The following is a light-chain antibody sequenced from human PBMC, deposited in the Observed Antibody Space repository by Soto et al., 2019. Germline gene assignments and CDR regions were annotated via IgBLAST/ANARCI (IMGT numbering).Light chain of an antibody. Sequence: QSVLIQPPSASGTPGQRVTISCSGRNSNIESNTVSWYHQVPGTAPKVVIYSSDQRPSGVPDRLSASKSGTSASLAISGLQSADEGDYYCVAWDDRLNGGVFGGGTKLTVL. J-gene: IGLJ3*02. V-gene: IGLV1-44*01. CDR2: SSD. CDR1: NSNIESNT. CDR3: VAWDDRLNGGV.